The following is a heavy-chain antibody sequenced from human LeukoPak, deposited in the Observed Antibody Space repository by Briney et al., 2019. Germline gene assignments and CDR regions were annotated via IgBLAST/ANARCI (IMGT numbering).Heavy chain of an antibody. D-gene: IGHD5-18*01. Sequence: SETLSLTCTVSGGSISSYYWSWIRQPPGKGLEWIGYIYYSGSTNYNPSLKSRDTISVDTSKNQFSLKLSSVTAADTAVYYCASTLGGYSYGYELGYWGQGTLVTVSS. CDR1: GGSISSYY. CDR2: IYYSGST. V-gene: IGHV4-59*01. CDR3: ASTLGGYSYGYELGY. J-gene: IGHJ4*02.